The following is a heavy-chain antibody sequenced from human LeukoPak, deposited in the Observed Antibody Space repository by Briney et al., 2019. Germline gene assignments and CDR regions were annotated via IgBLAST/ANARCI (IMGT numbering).Heavy chain of an antibody. CDR2: ISYDGSNK. CDR3: AGPIWFGDPYLGN. V-gene: IGHV3-30*04. J-gene: IGHJ4*02. D-gene: IGHD3-10*01. CDR1: GFTFSSYA. Sequence: GGSLRLSCAASGFTFSSYAMHWVRQAPGKGLEWVAVISYDGSNKYYADSVKGRFTISRDNAKNSLYLQMNSLRAEDTAVYYCAGPIWFGDPYLGNWGQGTLVTVSS.